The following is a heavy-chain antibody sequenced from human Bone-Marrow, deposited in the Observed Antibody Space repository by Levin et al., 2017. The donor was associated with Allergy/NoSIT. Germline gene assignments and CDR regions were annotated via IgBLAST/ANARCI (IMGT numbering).Heavy chain of an antibody. V-gene: IGHV3-33*01. CDR2: IWYDGSNK. CDR3: ARGVRPPGMVPDY. D-gene: IGHD2-8*01. CDR1: GFTFSSYG. J-gene: IGHJ4*02. Sequence: PGGSLRLSCAASGFTFSSYGMHWVRQAPGKGLEWVAVIWYDGSNKYYADSVKGRFTISRDNSKNTLYLQMNSLRAEDTAVYYCARGVRPPGMVPDYWGQGTLVTVSS.